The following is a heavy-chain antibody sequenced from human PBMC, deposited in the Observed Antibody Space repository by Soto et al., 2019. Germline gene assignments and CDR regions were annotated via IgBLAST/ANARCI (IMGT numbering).Heavy chain of an antibody. D-gene: IGHD3-22*01. CDR2: IKEDGSDK. V-gene: IGHV3-7*03. CDR3: AGRNESSGEVCGVDV. J-gene: IGHJ6*02. Sequence: GSPRLSCAAPGFTFSRHWMIWVGQAPGKGLEWVANIKEDGSDKNYVDSVKGRFTISRDNAKNSLYLQMNSLRAEDTAVYYCAGRNESSGEVCGVDVWGPGAT. CDR1: GFTFSRHW.